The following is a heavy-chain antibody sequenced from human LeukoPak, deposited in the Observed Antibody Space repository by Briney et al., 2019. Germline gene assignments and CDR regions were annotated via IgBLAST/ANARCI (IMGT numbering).Heavy chain of an antibody. V-gene: IGHV1-2*02. CDR2: INPNSGGT. CDR3: ARDLQTYYDFWSGYSD. J-gene: IGHJ4*02. D-gene: IGHD3-3*01. Sequence: ASVKVSCKASGYTFTGYHMHWVRQAPGQGLEWMGWINPNSGGTNYAQKFQGRVTMTRDTSISTAYMELSRLRSDDTAVYYCARDLQTYYDFWSGYSDWGQGTLVTVSS. CDR1: GYTFTGYH.